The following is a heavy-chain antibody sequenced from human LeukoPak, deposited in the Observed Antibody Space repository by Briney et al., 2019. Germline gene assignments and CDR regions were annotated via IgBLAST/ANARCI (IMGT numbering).Heavy chain of an antibody. CDR3: ARDRSYYSDTGTDY. V-gene: IGHV4-61*02. D-gene: IGHD3-22*01. Sequence: SETLSLTCTVSGVSISRGSHYWSWIRQPAGKGLEWIGRIHTIGNTNYSPSLWRRVTISVDTSKNQFSLRLHSVTAADTAVYYCARDRSYYSDTGTDYWGQGALVTVSS. CDR2: IHTIGNT. J-gene: IGHJ4*02. CDR1: GVSISRGSHY.